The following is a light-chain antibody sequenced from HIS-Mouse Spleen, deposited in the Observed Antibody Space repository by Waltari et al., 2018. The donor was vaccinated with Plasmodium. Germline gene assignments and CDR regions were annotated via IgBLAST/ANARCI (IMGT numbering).Light chain of an antibody. J-gene: IGLJ3*02. CDR1: ALPKKY. CDR2: EDS. V-gene: IGLV3-10*01. CDR3: YSTDSSGNHRV. Sequence: SYELTQPPSVSVSPGQTARITCSGDALPKKYAYWYQQKSGQAPVLVIYEDSKRPSGIPERFCGSSSGTMATLTISGAQVEDEADYYCYSTDSSGNHRVFGGGTKLTAL.